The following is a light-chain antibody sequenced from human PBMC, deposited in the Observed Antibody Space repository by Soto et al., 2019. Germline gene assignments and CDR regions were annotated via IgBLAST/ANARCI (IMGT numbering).Light chain of an antibody. J-gene: IGKJ5*01. CDR1: QSVTNH. CDR3: QQRYNWPPIT. Sequence: EIVLTQPPATLSLSPGERATLSCRASQSVTNHLAWYQQKPGQTPRLLIYDASNRAAGVPARFSGSGSGADFTLTISSLEPEDSAVYYCQQRYNWPPITFGQGTRLEIK. CDR2: DAS. V-gene: IGKV3-11*01.